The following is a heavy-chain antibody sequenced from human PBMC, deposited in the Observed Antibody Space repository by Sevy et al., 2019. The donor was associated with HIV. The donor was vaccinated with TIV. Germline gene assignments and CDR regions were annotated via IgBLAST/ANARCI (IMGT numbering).Heavy chain of an antibody. CDR2: ISSSSNFI. CDR1: GFTFSSYS. V-gene: IGHV3-21*01. Sequence: GSLRLSCAASGFTFSSYSINWVRQAPGKGLEWVSSISSSSNFIYYADSVKGRFTISRDKAKNSLYLQMHSLRAEDTAVYYCARGEYCSSTTCSYFDYWGQGTLVTVSS. J-gene: IGHJ4*02. CDR3: ARGEYCSSTTCSYFDY. D-gene: IGHD2-2*01.